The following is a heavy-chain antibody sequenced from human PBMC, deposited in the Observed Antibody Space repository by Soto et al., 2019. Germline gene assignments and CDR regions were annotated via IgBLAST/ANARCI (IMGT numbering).Heavy chain of an antibody. V-gene: IGHV4-31*03. D-gene: IGHD3-16*01. CDR3: ARGGGSGKKLVYFDY. CDR2: IYYSGST. Sequence: SQTLSLTCTVSGGSISSGGYYWSWIRQHPGKGLEWIGYIYYSGSTYYNPSLKSRVTISVDTSKNQFSLKLSSVTAADTAVYYCARGGGSGKKLVYFDYWGQGTLVTVSS. CDR1: GGSISSGGYY. J-gene: IGHJ4*02.